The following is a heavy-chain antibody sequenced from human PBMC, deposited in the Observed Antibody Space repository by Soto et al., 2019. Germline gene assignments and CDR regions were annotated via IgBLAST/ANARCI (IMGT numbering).Heavy chain of an antibody. V-gene: IGHV3-30*18. J-gene: IGHJ4*02. Sequence: QVQLVESGGGVVQPGRSLRLSCAASGFTFSSYGMHWVRQAPGKGLEWVAVISYDGSNKYYADSVKGRFTISRDNSKNKLYLQMTSRRAEDTAVYYCAKDATLGVVTRPLSGLYYWGQGTLVTVSS. D-gene: IGHD2-15*01. CDR2: ISYDGSNK. CDR3: AKDATLGVVTRPLSGLYY. CDR1: GFTFSSYG.